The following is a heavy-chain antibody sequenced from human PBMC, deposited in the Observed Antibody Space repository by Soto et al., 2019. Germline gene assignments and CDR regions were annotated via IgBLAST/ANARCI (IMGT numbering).Heavy chain of an antibody. D-gene: IGHD3-10*01. V-gene: IGHV4-39*01. CDR2: IYYSGST. CDR1: CGSISSRSYY. CDR3: ARRPRFGAFDI. J-gene: IGHJ3*02. Sequence: PSETLSLTCTVSCGSISSRSYYWGWIRQPPGKGLEWIGSIYYSGSTYYNPSLKSRVTISVDTSKNQFSLKLSSVTAADTAVYYCARRPRFGAFDIWGQGTMVTVSS.